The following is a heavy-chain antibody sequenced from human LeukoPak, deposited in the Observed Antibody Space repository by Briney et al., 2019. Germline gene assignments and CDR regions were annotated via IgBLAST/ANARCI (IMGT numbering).Heavy chain of an antibody. Sequence: PGGSLRLSCAASGFTFSNYWMHWVRQAPGKGLVWVSRISSDWTSTTYADSVKGRFTISRDNAKNTLYLQMNSLRAEDTALFYCARGIPEGYSRYGHYVSDYWGQGTLVTVSS. D-gene: IGHD4-17*01. J-gene: IGHJ4*02. CDR1: GFTFSNYW. CDR2: ISSDWTST. V-gene: IGHV3-74*01. CDR3: ARGIPEGYSRYGHYVSDY.